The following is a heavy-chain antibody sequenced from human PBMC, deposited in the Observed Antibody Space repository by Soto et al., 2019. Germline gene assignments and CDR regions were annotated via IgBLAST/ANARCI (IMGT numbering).Heavy chain of an antibody. J-gene: IGHJ4*02. CDR2: IHYNGNT. V-gene: IGHV4-39*01. CDR1: GASISTRNYF. D-gene: IGHD2-8*01. Sequence: SETRSLTWAVSGASISTRNYFWGWIRQPPGEGLEWIGTIHYNGNTYYNPSLKSRLTISVDTSKNQFSLNLSSVTATDTAIYYCARYRSTANFDSWGQGALVTVSS. CDR3: ARYRSTANFDS.